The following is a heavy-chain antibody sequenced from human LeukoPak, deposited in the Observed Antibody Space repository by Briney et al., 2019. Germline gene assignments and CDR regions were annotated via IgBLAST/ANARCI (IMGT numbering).Heavy chain of an antibody. V-gene: IGHV3-23*01. Sequence: GGSLRLSCAASGFTFSSYAMIWVRQAPGKGLEWVSSISGTGYSTYYADSVKGRFIMSRDNSKNTLYLQMNSLRAEDTAVYYCAKAYSNYANYYYGMDVWGQGTTVTVSS. D-gene: IGHD4-11*01. CDR2: ISGTGYST. CDR3: AKAYSNYANYYYGMDV. J-gene: IGHJ6*02. CDR1: GFTFSSYA.